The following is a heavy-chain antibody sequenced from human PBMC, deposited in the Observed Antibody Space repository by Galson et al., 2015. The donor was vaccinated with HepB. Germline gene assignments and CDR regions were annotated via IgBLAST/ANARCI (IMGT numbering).Heavy chain of an antibody. CDR3: AVAGQEGGAFDI. CDR1: GFTFGDYA. D-gene: IGHD6-19*01. CDR2: IRSKAYGGTT. J-gene: IGHJ3*02. V-gene: IGHV3-49*03. Sequence: SLRLSCAASGFTFGDYAMSWFRQAPGKGLEWVGFIRSKAYGGTTEYAASVKGRFTISRDDSKSIAYLQMNSLKTEDTAVYYCAVAGQEGGAFDIWGQGTMVTVSS.